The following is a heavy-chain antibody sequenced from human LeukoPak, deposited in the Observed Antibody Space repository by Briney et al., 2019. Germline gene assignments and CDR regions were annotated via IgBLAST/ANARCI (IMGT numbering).Heavy chain of an antibody. D-gene: IGHD3-16*02. Sequence: GASVKVSCKASGYTFTSYGISWVRQAPGQGLEWMGWISAYNGNTNYAQKLQGRVTMTTDTSTSTAYMELRSLRSDDTAVYYCATLAHYVWGSYRYLGAFDIWGQGTMVTVSS. CDR3: ATLAHYVWGSYRYLGAFDI. CDR2: ISAYNGNT. J-gene: IGHJ3*02. V-gene: IGHV1-18*01. CDR1: GYTFTSYG.